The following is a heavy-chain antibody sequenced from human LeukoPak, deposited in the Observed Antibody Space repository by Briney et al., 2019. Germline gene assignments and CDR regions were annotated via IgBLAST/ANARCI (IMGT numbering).Heavy chain of an antibody. D-gene: IGHD3-10*01. Sequence: PSKTLSLTCAVYGGSFSGYYWSWIRQPPGKGLEWIGEINHSGSTNYNPSLKSRVTISVDTSKNQFSLKLSSVTAADTAVYYCARARYYGSGSYYNHPRGPPLYWGQGTLVTVSS. V-gene: IGHV4-34*01. CDR1: GGSFSGYY. CDR3: ARARYYGSGSYYNHPRGPPLY. J-gene: IGHJ4*02. CDR2: INHSGST.